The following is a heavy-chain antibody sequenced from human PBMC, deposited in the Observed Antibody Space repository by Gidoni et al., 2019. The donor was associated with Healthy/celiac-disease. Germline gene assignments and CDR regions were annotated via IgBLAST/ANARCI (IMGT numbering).Heavy chain of an antibody. D-gene: IGHD2-15*01. J-gene: IGHJ4*02. CDR2: ISYDGSNK. CDR1: GFTLISYA. V-gene: IGHV3-30-3*01. Sequence: QVQLVESGGGVVQPGRSLRLSCAASGFTLISYAMHWVRQAPGKGLEWVAVISYDGSNKYYADSVKGRFTISRDNSKNTLYLQMNSLRAEDTAVYYCARDRLDCSGGSCSRGYFDYWGQGTLVTVSS. CDR3: ARDRLDCSGGSCSRGYFDY.